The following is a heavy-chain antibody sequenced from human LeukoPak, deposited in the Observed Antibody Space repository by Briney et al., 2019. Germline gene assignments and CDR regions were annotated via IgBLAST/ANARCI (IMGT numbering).Heavy chain of an antibody. CDR1: GGSFSGYY. V-gene: IGHV4-34*01. Sequence: SETLSLTCAVYGGSFSGYYWSWIRQPPGKGLEWIGEINHSGSTNYNPSLKSRVTISVDTSKNQFSLKLSSVTAADTAVYYCARYTVVVVAAIPDDAFDIWGQGTMVTVSS. D-gene: IGHD2-15*01. CDR3: ARYTVVVVAAIPDDAFDI. CDR2: INHSGST. J-gene: IGHJ3*02.